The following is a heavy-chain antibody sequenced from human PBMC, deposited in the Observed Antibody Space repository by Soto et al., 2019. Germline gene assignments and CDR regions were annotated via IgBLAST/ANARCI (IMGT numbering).Heavy chain of an antibody. J-gene: IGHJ1*01. V-gene: IGHV1-3*01. CDR3: ARVDYGDYNAEYFQH. D-gene: IGHD4-17*01. Sequence: ASVKVSCKASGYTFTSYAMHWVRQAPGQRLEWMGWINAGNGNTKYSQKFQGRVTITRDTSASTAYMELSSLRSEDTAVYYCARVDYGDYNAEYFQHWGQGTLVTVSS. CDR2: INAGNGNT. CDR1: GYTFTSYA.